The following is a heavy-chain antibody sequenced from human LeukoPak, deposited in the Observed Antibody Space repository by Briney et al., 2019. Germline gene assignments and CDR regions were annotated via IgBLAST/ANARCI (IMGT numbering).Heavy chain of an antibody. V-gene: IGHV3-7*01. CDR3: ARDHDYGGNSQVVVGY. J-gene: IGHJ4*02. D-gene: IGHD4-23*01. Sequence: GGSLRLSCAASGFTFTNYWMSWVRQAPGKGLEWVANVKEDGSEKYYVDSVKGRFTISRDNAKNSVYLQMNSLRVDDTAVYYCARDHDYGGNSQVVVGYWGQGTLVTVSS. CDR1: GFTFTNYW. CDR2: VKEDGSEK.